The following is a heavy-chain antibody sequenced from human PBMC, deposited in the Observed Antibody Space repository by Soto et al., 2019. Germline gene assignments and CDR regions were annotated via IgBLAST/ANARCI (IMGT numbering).Heavy chain of an antibody. CDR1: GFSLDTSGVG. J-gene: IGHJ5*02. CDR2: IFWSDDK. V-gene: IGHV2-5*01. D-gene: IGHD4-4*01. Sequence: SGPTLVNPTQTLTLTCSFSGFSLDTSGVGVGWIRQPPGKALEWLAIIFWSDDKRYRPSLKSRLTITKDTSKDQVVLTMTNMDPVDTATYYCAPRFGYSNTDNWFDPWGQGTPVTVSS. CDR3: APRFGYSNTDNWFDP.